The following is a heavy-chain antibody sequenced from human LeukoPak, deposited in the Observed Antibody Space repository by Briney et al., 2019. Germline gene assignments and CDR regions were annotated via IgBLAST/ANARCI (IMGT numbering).Heavy chain of an antibody. D-gene: IGHD3-10*01. Sequence: ASETLSLTCTVSGGSVSSGSYYWSWIRQPPGKGLEWIGYIYYSGSTNYNPSLKSRVTISVDTSKNQFSLKLSSVTAADTAVYYRARSLGDTTHFDYWGQGTLVTVSS. CDR1: GGSVSSGSYY. J-gene: IGHJ4*02. CDR2: IYYSGST. CDR3: ARSLGDTTHFDY. V-gene: IGHV4-61*01.